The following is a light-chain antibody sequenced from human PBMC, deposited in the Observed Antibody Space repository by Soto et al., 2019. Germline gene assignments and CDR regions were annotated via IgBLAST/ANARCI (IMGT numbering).Light chain of an antibody. V-gene: IGLV2-11*01. CDR3: CSYAGSYTFGGYV. CDR1: SSDVGGYNY. J-gene: IGLJ1*01. CDR2: DVS. Sequence: QSVLTQPRSVSGSPGQSVTISCTGTSSDVGGYNYVSWYQQHPGKAPKLMIYDVSKRPSGVPDRFSGSKSGNTASLTISGLQAEDEADYCCCSYAGSYTFGGYVFGTGTKVTVL.